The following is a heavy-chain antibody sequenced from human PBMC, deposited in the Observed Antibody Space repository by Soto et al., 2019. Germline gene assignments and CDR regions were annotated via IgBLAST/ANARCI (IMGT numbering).Heavy chain of an antibody. D-gene: IGHD2-21*01. CDR2: IDHRGNA. CDR3: ARRGGGNYPYYFDY. Sequence: SETLSLTCTVCGASVTSSTYYWAWIRQPPGKGLEWIGEIDHRGNANYNPSLKSRVTISVDTSKNQFSLKLTSVAAADTAVYYCARRGGGNYPYYFDYWGQGTPVTVSS. J-gene: IGHJ4*02. V-gene: IGHV4-39*07. CDR1: GASVTSSTYY.